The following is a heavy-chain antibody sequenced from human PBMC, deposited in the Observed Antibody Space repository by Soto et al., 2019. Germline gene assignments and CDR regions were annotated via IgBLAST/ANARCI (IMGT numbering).Heavy chain of an antibody. CDR3: ARASGYHYY. V-gene: IGHV5-51*01. CDR1: GYTFSTSW. CDR2: IYPRDSDV. J-gene: IGHJ4*02. D-gene: IGHD5-12*01. Sequence: GESLKLSCKGSGYTFSTSWIAWVRQMPGKVLGRMGIIYPRDSDVQYSPAFQGQVTISADKSISTAYLQWNSLEASDTAMYYCARASGYHYYWGQGTLVTVSS.